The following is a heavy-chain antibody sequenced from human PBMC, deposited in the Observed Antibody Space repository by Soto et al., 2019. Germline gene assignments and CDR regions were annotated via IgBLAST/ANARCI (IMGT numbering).Heavy chain of an antibody. J-gene: IGHJ6*02. CDR1: GYTFTSYA. CDR2: INAGNGNT. V-gene: IGHV1-3*01. CDR3: ARAFSRLETYYYGWGSYEGMDV. Sequence: GASVKVSCKASGYTFTSYAMHWLRQAPGQRLEWMGWINAGNGNTKYSQKFQGRVTITRDTSASTAYMELSSLRSEDTAVYYCARAFSRLETYYYGWGSYEGMDVWGQGTTVTVSS. D-gene: IGHD3-10*01.